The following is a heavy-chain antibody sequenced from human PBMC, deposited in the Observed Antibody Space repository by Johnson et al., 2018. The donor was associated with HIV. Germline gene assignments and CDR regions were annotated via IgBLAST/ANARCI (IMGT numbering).Heavy chain of an antibody. CDR1: GFTFSSYA. CDR2: ISYDGSNK. V-gene: IGHV3-30*04. D-gene: IGHD3-22*01. J-gene: IGHJ3*02. Sequence: QMQLVESGGGVVQPGRSLRLSCAASGFTFSSYAMHWVRQAPGKGLEWVAVISYDGSNKYYADSVKGRFTISRDNSKNTLYLQMKSLRAEDTAVYYCARDGTRYYYDSSGSRGTFDIWGQGTMVTVSS. CDR3: ARDGTRYYYDSSGSRGTFDI.